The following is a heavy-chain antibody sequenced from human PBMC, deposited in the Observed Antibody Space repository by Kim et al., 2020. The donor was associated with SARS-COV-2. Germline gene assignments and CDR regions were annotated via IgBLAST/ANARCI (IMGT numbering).Heavy chain of an antibody. CDR2: IKSKTDGGTT. V-gene: IGHV3-15*01. Sequence: GGSLRLSCAASGFTFSNAWMSWVRQAPGKGLEWVCRIKSKTDGGTTDYAEPVKGRFTISRDDSKNTLYLQMNSLKTEDTAVYYCTTYPPHTYYDILTGYRVGYYCGMEVWGLGTTGTVSS. CDR3: TTYPPHTYYDILTGYRVGYYCGMEV. CDR1: GFTFSNAW. D-gene: IGHD3-9*01. J-gene: IGHJ6*02.